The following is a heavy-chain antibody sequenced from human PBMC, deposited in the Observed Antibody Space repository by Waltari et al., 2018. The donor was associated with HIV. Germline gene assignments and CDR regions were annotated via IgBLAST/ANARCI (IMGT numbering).Heavy chain of an antibody. D-gene: IGHD7-27*01. J-gene: IGHJ4*02. CDR3: ARQSLGSFDY. Sequence: EVQLLESGGGLVQPGGSLRLSCAPSGFTFSSYAMSWVRQAPRKGLEWVSAITVSGGSTYYADSVKGRFTISRDNSKNTLYLQMDSLRAEDTAVYYCARQSLGSFDYWGQGTLVTVSS. CDR1: GFTFSSYA. V-gene: IGHV3-23*01. CDR2: ITVSGGST.